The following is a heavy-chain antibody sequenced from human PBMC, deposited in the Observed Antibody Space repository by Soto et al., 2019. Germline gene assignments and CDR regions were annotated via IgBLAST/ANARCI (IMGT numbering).Heavy chain of an antibody. CDR2: IYHSGST. J-gene: IGHJ6*02. V-gene: IGHV4-4*02. CDR3: SSYCAFGEPSPGYYYYGMDV. CDR1: GGSISSSNW. Sequence: PSETLSLTCAVSGGSISSSNWWSWVRQTPGKGMEWIGEIYHSGSTNYNPSLKSRVTISVDKSKNQFSLKLSSVSAADTAVYYCSSYCAFGEPSPGYYYYGMDVWGQGTTVTVSS. D-gene: IGHD3-10*01.